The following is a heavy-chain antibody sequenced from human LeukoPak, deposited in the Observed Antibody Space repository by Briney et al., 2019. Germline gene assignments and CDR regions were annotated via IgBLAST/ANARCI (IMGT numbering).Heavy chain of an antibody. CDR2: ISYDGSNK. D-gene: IGHD5-24*01. CDR3: AREGMATMGYFDY. Sequence: GGSLRLSCAASGFTFRSYAMHWVRQAPGKGLEWVAVISYDGSNKYYADSVKGRFTISRDNSKNTLYLQMNSLRAEDTAVYYCAREGMATMGYFDYWGQGTLVTVSS. CDR1: GFTFRSYA. V-gene: IGHV3-30-3*01. J-gene: IGHJ4*02.